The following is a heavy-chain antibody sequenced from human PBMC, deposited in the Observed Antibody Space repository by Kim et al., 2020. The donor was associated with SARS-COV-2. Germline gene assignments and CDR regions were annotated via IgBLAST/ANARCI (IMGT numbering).Heavy chain of an antibody. CDR1: GYTFTSYG. CDR3: ARGSLATYYYGSGSYGFDY. J-gene: IGHJ4*02. CDR2: ISAYNGNT. V-gene: IGHV1-18*01. Sequence: ASVKVSCKASGYTFTSYGISWVRQAPGQGLEWMGWISAYNGNTNYAQKLQGRVTMTTDTSTSTAYMELRSLRSDDTAVYYCARGSLATYYYGSGSYGFDYWGQGTLVTVSS. D-gene: IGHD3-10*01.